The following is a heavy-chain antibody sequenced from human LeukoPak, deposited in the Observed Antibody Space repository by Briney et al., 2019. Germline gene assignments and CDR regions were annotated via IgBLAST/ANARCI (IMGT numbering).Heavy chain of an antibody. Sequence: PGGSLRLSCAASGFPFRNHGMHWVRQAPGKGLEWVALMSYDGSKTFYADSVKGRFAISRDNSKHTLYLQLNRLRAEDTAVYYCARDHKGLSYGFWSADYVRGQSRDYDYIDVWGRGTTVTVSS. V-gene: IGHV3-30*03. CDR3: ARDHKGLSYGFWSADYVRGQSRDYDYIDV. D-gene: IGHD3-3*01. J-gene: IGHJ6*03. CDR2: MSYDGSKT. CDR1: GFPFRNHG.